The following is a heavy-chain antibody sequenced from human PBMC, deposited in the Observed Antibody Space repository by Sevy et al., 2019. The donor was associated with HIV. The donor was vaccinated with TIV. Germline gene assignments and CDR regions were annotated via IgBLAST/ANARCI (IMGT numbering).Heavy chain of an antibody. CDR2: ISGSGGST. Sequence: GGSLRLSCAASGFTFSSYAMSWVRQAPGKGLEWVSAISGSGGSTYYADSVKGRFTISRDNSKNTLYLQMNSLRAEDTAVYYCENRQTYYDFWSGYLDYWGQGTLVTVS. V-gene: IGHV3-23*01. J-gene: IGHJ4*02. CDR1: GFTFSSYA. CDR3: ENRQTYYDFWSGYLDY. D-gene: IGHD3-3*01.